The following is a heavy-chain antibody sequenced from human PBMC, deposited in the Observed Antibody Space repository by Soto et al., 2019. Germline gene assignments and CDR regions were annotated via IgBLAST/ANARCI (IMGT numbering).Heavy chain of an antibody. D-gene: IGHD3-3*01. CDR2: IYYSGST. CDR3: AREPGIDFWSGRPPSAFDI. J-gene: IGHJ3*02. V-gene: IGHV4-31*03. CDR1: GGSISSGGYY. Sequence: SQTLSLTCTVSGGSISSGGYYWSWIRQHPGKGLEWIGYIYYSGSTYYNPSLKSRVTISVHTSKNQFSLKLSSVTAADTAVYYCAREPGIDFWSGRPPSAFDIWGQGTMVTVSS.